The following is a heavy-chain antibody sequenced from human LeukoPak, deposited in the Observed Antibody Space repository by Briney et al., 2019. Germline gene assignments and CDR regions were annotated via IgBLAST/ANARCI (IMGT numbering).Heavy chain of an antibody. J-gene: IGHJ4*02. CDR2: ISYDGSNK. CDR1: GFTFSSYG. D-gene: IGHD1-14*01. V-gene: IGHV3-30*03. CDR3: ARDRGGQGPDFDY. Sequence: GGSLRLSCAASGFTFSSYGMHWVRQAPGKGLEWVAVISYDGSNKYYADSVKGRFTISRDNSKNTLYLQMNSLRAEDTAVYYCARDRGGQGPDFDYWGQGTLVTVSS.